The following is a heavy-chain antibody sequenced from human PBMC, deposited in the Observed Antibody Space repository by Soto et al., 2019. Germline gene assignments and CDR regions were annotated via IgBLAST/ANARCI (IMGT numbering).Heavy chain of an antibody. V-gene: IGHV3-49*03. Sequence: GGSLRLSCTASGFTFGDYAMSWFRQAPGKGLEWVGFIRSKAYGGTTEYAASVKGRFTISRDDSKSIAYLQMNSLKTEDTAVYYCTREEWWPTKYFQHWGQGTLVTVSS. CDR3: TREEWWPTKYFQH. CDR2: IRSKAYGGTT. CDR1: GFTFGDYA. J-gene: IGHJ1*01. D-gene: IGHD2-15*01.